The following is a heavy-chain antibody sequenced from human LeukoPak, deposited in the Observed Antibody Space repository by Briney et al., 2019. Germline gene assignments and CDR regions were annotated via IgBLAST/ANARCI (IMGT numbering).Heavy chain of an antibody. CDR1: GGSISSYY. CDR3: VRLQPNTGEWAFDI. Sequence: SETLSLTCSVSGGSISSYYWSWLRQPPGEGLEWIGYISHSGSTKYNPSLKSRVTISVDTSKNQLSLKLRSVTAADTAVYHCVRLQPNTGEWAFDIWGQGTMVSVSS. J-gene: IGHJ3*02. CDR2: ISHSGST. V-gene: IGHV4-59*01. D-gene: IGHD1-1*01.